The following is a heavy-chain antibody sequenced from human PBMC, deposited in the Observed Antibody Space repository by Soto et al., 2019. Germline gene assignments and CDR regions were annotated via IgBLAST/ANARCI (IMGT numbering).Heavy chain of an antibody. J-gene: IGHJ4*02. V-gene: IGHV4-34*01. Sequence: QVQLQQWGAGLLKPSETLSLTCAVYGGSFSGYYWSWIRQPPGKGLEWIGEINHSGSTNYNPSLKSRVTISVDTSKHPFSLKLSSVTAADTAVYYCARKVGYCTNGVCYTSTFDSWGQGTLVTVSS. CDR3: ARKVGYCTNGVCYTSTFDS. CDR2: INHSGST. CDR1: GGSFSGYY. D-gene: IGHD2-8*01.